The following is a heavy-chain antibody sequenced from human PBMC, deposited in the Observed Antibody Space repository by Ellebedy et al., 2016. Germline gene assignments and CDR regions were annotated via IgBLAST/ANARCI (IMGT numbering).Heavy chain of an antibody. V-gene: IGHV3-66*01. J-gene: IGHJ6*02. Sequence: GGSLRLXXAASGFTVSHSYMNWVRQAPGKGLEWVSVIYRGGNTYYADSVKGGFTISRDNSKNTVHLQMSRLRAEDTGVYYCARSDPDCDDDCYPDVWGQGSTVTVSS. D-gene: IGHD2-21*02. CDR1: GFTVSHSY. CDR3: ARSDPDCDDDCYPDV. CDR2: IYRGGNT.